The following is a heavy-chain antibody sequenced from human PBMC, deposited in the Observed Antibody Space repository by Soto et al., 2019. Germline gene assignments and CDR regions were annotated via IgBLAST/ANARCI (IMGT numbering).Heavy chain of an antibody. Sequence: GGSLRLSCAASGFTFSSYAMHWVRQAPGKGLEWVAVISYDGSNKYYADSVKGRFTISRDNSKNTLYLQMNSLRAEDTAVYYCARDRLSAPPWANSSGYYHYGMDVWGQGTTVTVSS. CDR1: GFTFSSYA. CDR2: ISYDGSNK. CDR3: ARDRLSAPPWANSSGYYHYGMDV. D-gene: IGHD6-25*01. J-gene: IGHJ6*02. V-gene: IGHV3-30-3*01.